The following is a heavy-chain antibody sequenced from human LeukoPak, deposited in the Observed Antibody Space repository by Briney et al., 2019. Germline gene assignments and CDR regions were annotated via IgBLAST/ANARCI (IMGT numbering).Heavy chain of an antibody. CDR3: AKDTGSASLDY. Sequence: DSVKGRFTISRDNSRNTVYLQVNRLRVEDTAVYYCAKDTGSASLDYWGQGTLVTVSS. V-gene: IGHV3-30*02. D-gene: IGHD4-17*01. J-gene: IGHJ4*02.